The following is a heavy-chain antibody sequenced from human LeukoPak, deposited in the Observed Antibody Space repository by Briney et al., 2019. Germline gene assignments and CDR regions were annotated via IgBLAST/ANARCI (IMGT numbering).Heavy chain of an antibody. CDR3: AREYTSGHYRTFDY. J-gene: IGHJ4*02. CDR1: GFNFNTYT. CDR2: ISSDSSYI. D-gene: IGHD6-19*01. Sequence: RSGGSLRLSCAASGFNFNTYTMNWVRQAPGMGLEWVSSISSDSSYIYYADAVHGRFSISRDNSKNTLYLQMNSLRFDDTALYYCAREYTSGHYRTFDYWGQGTLVTVSA. V-gene: IGHV3-21*01.